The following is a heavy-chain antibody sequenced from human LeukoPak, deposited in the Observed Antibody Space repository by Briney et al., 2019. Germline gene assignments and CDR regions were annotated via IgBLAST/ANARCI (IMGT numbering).Heavy chain of an antibody. D-gene: IGHD3-10*01. CDR1: GFIFSDYY. J-gene: IGHJ4*02. Sequence: GGSLRLSCTASGFIFSDYYMTWIRQAPGKGLEWVAVIWYDGSNKYYADSVKGRFTISRDNSKNTLYLQMNSLRAEDTAVYYCARGDYYGSRGDYWGQGTLVTVSS. CDR3: ARGDYYGSRGDY. V-gene: IGHV3-33*08. CDR2: IWYDGSNK.